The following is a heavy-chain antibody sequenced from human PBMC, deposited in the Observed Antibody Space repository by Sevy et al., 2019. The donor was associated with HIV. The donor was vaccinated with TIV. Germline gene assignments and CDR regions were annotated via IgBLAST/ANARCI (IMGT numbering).Heavy chain of an antibody. D-gene: IGHD1-1*01. CDR3: AKRNSVIWREANFDI. CDR2: RSQSGNTA. Sequence: GGSLRLSCAASGFTLDGVALNWVRQAPGKGLEWVAGRSQSGNTAYYTDSVRGRFTIARDTSKNMLYLQMNSLRAEDTAMYCCAKRNSVIWREANFDIWGQGAMVTVSS. CDR1: GFTLDGVA. J-gene: IGHJ3*02. V-gene: IGHV3-23*01.